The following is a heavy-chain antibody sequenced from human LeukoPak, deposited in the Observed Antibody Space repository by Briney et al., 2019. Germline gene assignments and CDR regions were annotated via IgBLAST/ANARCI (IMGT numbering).Heavy chain of an antibody. J-gene: IGHJ4*02. CDR2: IRSDGSNK. CDR1: GFSFSSYG. D-gene: IGHD4-23*01. CDR3: AKASYGGNSISPFDY. V-gene: IGHV3-30*02. Sequence: GGSLRLSCAGSGFSFSSYGMHWVRQAPGKGLEWMAFIRSDGSNKYYADSVKGRFTISRDNSKNTLYLQMNSLRAEDTAVYYCAKASYGGNSISPFDYWGQGTLVTVSS.